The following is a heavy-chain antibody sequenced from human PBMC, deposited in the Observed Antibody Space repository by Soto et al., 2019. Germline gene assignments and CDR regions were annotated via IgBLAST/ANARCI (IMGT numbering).Heavy chain of an antibody. CDR1: GFTFNYYW. J-gene: IGHJ3*01. Sequence: EVQLVESEGGLVQRGGSLRLSCAASGFTFNYYWMHWVRQAPGQGLVWVSHIHSDGSTTTYADSVKGRFTISRDNAKNTLYLQMNSRSAEDTGVYYCVRGDKGGFDLWGQGTTVTVSS. V-gene: IGHV3-74*01. CDR3: VRGDKGGFDL. CDR2: IHSDGSTT. D-gene: IGHD2-21*02.